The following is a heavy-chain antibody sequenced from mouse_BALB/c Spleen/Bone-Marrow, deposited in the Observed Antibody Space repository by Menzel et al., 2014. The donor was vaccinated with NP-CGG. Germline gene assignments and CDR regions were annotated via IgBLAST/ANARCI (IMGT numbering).Heavy chain of an antibody. J-gene: IGHJ4*01. CDR1: GYTFISYW. CDR2: INPSTGYT. V-gene: IGHV1-7*01. Sequence: VHLVESGAELAKPGASVKMSCKASGYTFISYWMHWVKQRPGQGLEWIGYINPSTGYTDYNQKFKDKATLTADKSSSTAYMQLSSLTSEDSAVYYCTRSTGCMDYWGQGTSVTVSS. CDR3: TRSTGCMDY. D-gene: IGHD4-1*02.